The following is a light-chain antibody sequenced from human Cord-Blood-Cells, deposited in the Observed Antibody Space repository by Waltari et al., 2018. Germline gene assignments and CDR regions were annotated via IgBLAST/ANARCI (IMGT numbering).Light chain of an antibody. V-gene: IGKV1-39*01. J-gene: IGKJ1*01. CDR3: QQSYSTPVT. CDR2: AAS. Sequence: DIQMTQSPSSLSASVGDRVTITCQASQDISNYLNWYQQKPGKAPKLLIYAASSLQSGVPSRFSGSGSGTDFTLTISSLQPEDFATYYCQQSYSTPVTFGQGTKVEIK. CDR1: QDISNY.